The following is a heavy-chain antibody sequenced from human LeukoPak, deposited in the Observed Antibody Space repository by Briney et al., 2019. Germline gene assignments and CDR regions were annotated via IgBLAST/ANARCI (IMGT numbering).Heavy chain of an antibody. CDR1: GFTFSGYW. J-gene: IGHJ4*02. D-gene: IGHD2-15*01. CDR3: TRSLDY. CDR2: IKEDGSEI. Sequence: GGSLRLSCAASGFTFSGYWMDWVRQAPGKGLEWVANIKEDGSEIYYVDSVKGRFTISRDNAKNFLYLQMNSLRAEDTAVYFCTRSLDYWGQGTLVTVSS. V-gene: IGHV3-7*02.